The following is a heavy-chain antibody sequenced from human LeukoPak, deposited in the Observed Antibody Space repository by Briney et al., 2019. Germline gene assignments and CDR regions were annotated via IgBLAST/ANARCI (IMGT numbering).Heavy chain of an antibody. V-gene: IGHV4-59*01. D-gene: IGHD2-15*01. Sequence: SETLSLTCTVSGGSISSYYWSWIRKPPGQGLEWIGYIYYSGSTNYNPSLKSRVTISVDASKNQFSLKLSSVTAADTAVYYCAGSGCSGGSCYPSSYYYYGMDVWGQGTTVTVSS. CDR2: IYYSGST. CDR1: GGSISSYY. CDR3: AGSGCSGGSCYPSSYYYYGMDV. J-gene: IGHJ6*02.